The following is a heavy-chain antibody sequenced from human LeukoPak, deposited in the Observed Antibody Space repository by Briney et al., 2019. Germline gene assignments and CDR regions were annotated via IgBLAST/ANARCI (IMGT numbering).Heavy chain of an antibody. J-gene: IGHJ6*02. CDR2: ISGSGRST. Sequence: GGSLRLSCAASGFTFSSYAMSWVRQAPGKGLEWVSAISGSGRSTYYTDSVKGRFTFSRDNSKNTLYLQMNSLRAEDTAVYYCAPSTPTSTDGMDVWGQGTTVTVSS. CDR1: GFTFSSYA. D-gene: IGHD2-2*01. V-gene: IGHV3-23*01. CDR3: APSTPTSTDGMDV.